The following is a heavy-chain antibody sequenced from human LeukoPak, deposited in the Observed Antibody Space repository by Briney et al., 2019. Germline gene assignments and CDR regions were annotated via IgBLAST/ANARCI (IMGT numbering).Heavy chain of an antibody. CDR2: IYSGGAT. D-gene: IGHD1-26*01. J-gene: IGHJ4*02. Sequence: GGSLRLSCAASGLTVSSSYMSWVRQAPGKGLEWVSIIYSGGATWYADSVKGRFTISRDNAKNTVYLQMNSLRAEDTAVYYCTREVSGSLYFDYWGQGTLVTVSS. V-gene: IGHV3-53*01. CDR3: TREVSGSLYFDY. CDR1: GLTVSSSY.